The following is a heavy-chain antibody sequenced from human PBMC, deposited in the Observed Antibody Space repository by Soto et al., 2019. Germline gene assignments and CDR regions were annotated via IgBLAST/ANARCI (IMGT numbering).Heavy chain of an antibody. Sequence: QVQLVQSGAEVRQPASSVKVSCKTSGATFSSYAITWVRQAPGQGLEWMGGIVPTVDTSTYAQKFQGSVTIAADKVRITVCMQPSCLGSDDTAFCVRVVGSPGYRANWGQGALGTV. CDR3: VVGSPGYRAN. CDR1: GATFSSYA. V-gene: IGHV1-69*14. J-gene: IGHJ4*02. D-gene: IGHD5-12*01. CDR2: IVPTVDTS.